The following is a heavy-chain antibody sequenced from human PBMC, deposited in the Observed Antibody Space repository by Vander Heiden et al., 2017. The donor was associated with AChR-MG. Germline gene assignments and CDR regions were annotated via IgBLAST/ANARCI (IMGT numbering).Heavy chain of an antibody. CDR1: GFTFRGDW. D-gene: IGHD3-22*01. CDR3: ARDSGSEGYYDSRGY. CDR2: IKQDGSEK. J-gene: IGHJ4*02. V-gene: IGHV3-7*01. Sequence: EVQLVEYGGGLVQPGGSLRLSFPASGFTFRGDWMSWGRQVPGKGLEWVANIKQDGSEKYYVDSVKGRFTISRDKAKNSLYLQMNSLRAEDTAVYYCARDSGSEGYYDSRGYWGQGTLVTVSS.